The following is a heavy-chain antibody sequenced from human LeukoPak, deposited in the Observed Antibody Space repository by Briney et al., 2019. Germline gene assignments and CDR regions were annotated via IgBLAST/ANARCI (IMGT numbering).Heavy chain of an antibody. CDR2: IRYDGSNK. Sequence: GGSLRLSCAASGFTFSSYGMHWVRQAPGKGLEWVAFIRYDGSNKYYADSVEGRFTISRDNSKNTLYLQMNSLRAEDTAVYYCAREYGDYGDFDYWGQGTLVTVSS. CDR1: GFTFSSYG. CDR3: AREYGDYGDFDY. J-gene: IGHJ4*02. V-gene: IGHV3-30*02. D-gene: IGHD4-17*01.